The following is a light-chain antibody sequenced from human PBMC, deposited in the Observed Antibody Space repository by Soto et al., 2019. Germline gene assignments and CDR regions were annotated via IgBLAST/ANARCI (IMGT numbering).Light chain of an antibody. Sequence: DIQMTQAPSTLSASVGDRVTITCRSGQSISSWLAWYQQKPGKAPKFLIHKVSSLESGVPSRFSGSGSGTEFTLTINSLQSEDFAVYYCQQYNDWPPRWTFGQGTKVDIK. V-gene: IGKV1-5*03. J-gene: IGKJ1*01. CDR3: QQYNDWPPRWT. CDR1: QSISSW. CDR2: KVS.